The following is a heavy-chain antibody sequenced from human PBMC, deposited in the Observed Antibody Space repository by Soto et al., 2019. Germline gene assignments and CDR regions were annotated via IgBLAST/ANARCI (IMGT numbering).Heavy chain of an antibody. CDR3: AKCYGMDV. CDR2: ISYDGSNK. CDR1: GFTFSSYG. V-gene: IGHV3-30*18. Sequence: HVQLVESGGGVVQPGRSLRLSCAASGFTFSSYGMHWVRQAPGKGLEWVAVISYDGSNKYYADSVKGRFTISRDNSKNTLYLQMNSLRAEDTAVYYCAKCYGMDVWGQGTTVTVSS. J-gene: IGHJ6*02.